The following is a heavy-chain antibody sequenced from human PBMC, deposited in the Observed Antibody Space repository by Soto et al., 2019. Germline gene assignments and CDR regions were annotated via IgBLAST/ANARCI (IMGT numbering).Heavy chain of an antibody. V-gene: IGHV3-48*01. CDR3: ASSASPDAY. J-gene: IGHJ4*02. CDR2: INSGSTSV. CDR1: GFIFNSYS. Sequence: EVQLVESGGGLVQPGGSLRLSCVASGFIFNSYSMNWVRQAPGKGLEWISYINSGSTSVFYADSVKGRFTISRDNAKNSLYLLMNSLRAEDTAVYYCASSASPDAYWGQGTLVTVSS. D-gene: IGHD1-26*01.